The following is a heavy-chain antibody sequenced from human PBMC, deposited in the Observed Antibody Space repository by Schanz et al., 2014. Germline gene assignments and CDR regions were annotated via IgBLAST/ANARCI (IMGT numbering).Heavy chain of an antibody. D-gene: IGHD6-13*01. CDR1: GYTFTDYG. CDR3: ASSGAGYSSSWDFDY. Sequence: QVQVVQSGAEVKKPGASVKVSCKASGYTFTDYGVIWVRQAPGQGLEWMGWISPYNGNTNYAQKLQGRVTMTADTSTFTAYMDVSSLRSEDTAVYYCASSGAGYSSSWDFDYWGQGTLVTVSS. J-gene: IGHJ4*02. CDR2: ISPYNGNT. V-gene: IGHV1-18*01.